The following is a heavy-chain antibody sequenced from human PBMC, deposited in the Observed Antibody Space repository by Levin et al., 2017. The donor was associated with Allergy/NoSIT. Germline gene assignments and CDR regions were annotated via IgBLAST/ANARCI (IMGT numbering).Heavy chain of an antibody. V-gene: IGHV3-21*01. CDR1: GILFSSYD. CDR2: ISAGGNYI. CDR3: ASWAMYHYDRSAFDYFYYAMDV. J-gene: IGHJ6*02. Sequence: ASVKVSCAASGILFSSYDMNWVRQAPGKGLEWGSSISAGGNYIYYADSVKGRFTISRDNAKNSLFLQMNSLRAEDTAVYYCASWAMYHYDRSAFDYFYYAMDVWGQGTTVTVSS. D-gene: IGHD3-22*01.